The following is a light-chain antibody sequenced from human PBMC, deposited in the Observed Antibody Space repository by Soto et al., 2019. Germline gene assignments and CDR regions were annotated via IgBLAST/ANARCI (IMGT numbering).Light chain of an antibody. V-gene: IGLV2-14*03. J-gene: IGLJ2*01. CDR1: SGYVGASNF. CDR3: ASHPTTNTHVF. CDR2: DVS. Sequence: QSVLTQPASVSGSPGQSITISCTGTSGYVGASNFVSWYQHHPGKAPKLIIYDVSNRPSGTSYRFSASRSGNTASLTISGLHAADEAYYYCASHPTTNTHVFFGGGTKLTVL.